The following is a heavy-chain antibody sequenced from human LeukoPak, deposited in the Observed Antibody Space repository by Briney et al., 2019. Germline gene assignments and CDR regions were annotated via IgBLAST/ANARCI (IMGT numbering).Heavy chain of an antibody. CDR2: ISAYNGNT. CDR3: ARAPRYPDDASDI. J-gene: IGHJ3*02. D-gene: IGHD2-2*02. CDR1: GYTFTSYG. Sequence: EASVKVSCKASGYTFTSYGISWVRQDPGQGLELMGWISAYNGNTNYAQEVQGRGSMTTDTATSTASMELRSLTPADTAVHYCARAPRYPDDASDISGHGTMVTVSS. V-gene: IGHV1-18*01.